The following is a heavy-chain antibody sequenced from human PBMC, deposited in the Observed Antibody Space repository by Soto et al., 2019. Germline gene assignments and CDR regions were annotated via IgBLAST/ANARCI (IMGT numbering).Heavy chain of an antibody. D-gene: IGHD2-21*02. CDR1: GGTFSSYA. V-gene: IGHV1-69*12. CDR2: IIPIFGTA. Sequence: QVQLVQSGTDVKKPGSSVKVSCKASGGTFSSYAISWVRQAPGQGLEWMGGIIPIFGTANYAQKFQGRVTITADESTSTAYMEPSSLRSEDTAVYYCARGEAVVTAIRYYYYGMDVWGQGTTVTVSS. J-gene: IGHJ6*02. CDR3: ARGEAVVTAIRYYYYGMDV.